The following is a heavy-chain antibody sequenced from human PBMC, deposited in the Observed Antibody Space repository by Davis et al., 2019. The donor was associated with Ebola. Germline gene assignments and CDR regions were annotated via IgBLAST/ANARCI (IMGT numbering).Heavy chain of an antibody. Sequence: ASVKVSCKASGYSFTDDGISWVRQAPGQGLEWMGWISTYNGNTNYAQKVQGRITMTTDTSTSTAYMELRSLRSDDTARYYCARVDLRGVYCSGGSCSYYYGMDVWGQGTTVTVSS. V-gene: IGHV1-18*01. J-gene: IGHJ6*02. CDR3: ARVDLRGVYCSGGSCSYYYGMDV. CDR2: ISTYNGNT. CDR1: GYSFTDDG. D-gene: IGHD2-15*01.